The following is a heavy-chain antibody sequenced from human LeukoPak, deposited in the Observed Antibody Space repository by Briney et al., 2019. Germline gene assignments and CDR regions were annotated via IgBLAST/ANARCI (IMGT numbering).Heavy chain of an antibody. Sequence: PSETLSLTCAVYGGSFSGYYWSWIRQPPGKGLEWIGEINHSGSTNYNPSLKSRVTISVDTSKNQFSLKLSSVTAADTAVYYCARGSNYYDFWSGYYRGFLFDYWGQGTLVTVSS. CDR3: ARGSNYYDFWSGYYRGFLFDY. V-gene: IGHV4-34*01. CDR1: GGSFSGYY. D-gene: IGHD3-3*01. J-gene: IGHJ4*02. CDR2: INHSGST.